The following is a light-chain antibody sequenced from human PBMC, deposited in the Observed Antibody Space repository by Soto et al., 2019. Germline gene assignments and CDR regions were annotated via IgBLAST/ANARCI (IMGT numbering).Light chain of an antibody. CDR2: GAS. J-gene: IGKJ1*01. Sequence: DIQMTQSPSSLSASVGDRVTITCRASQGISTFLAWFQQKPGKAPKSLIYGASSLQNGVPSKFSGSGSGTDFPPTIPPLQPEDFANYYCKQYHSYPPSFAQGTKVKIK. CDR1: QGISTF. CDR3: KQYHSYPPS. V-gene: IGKV1-16*02.